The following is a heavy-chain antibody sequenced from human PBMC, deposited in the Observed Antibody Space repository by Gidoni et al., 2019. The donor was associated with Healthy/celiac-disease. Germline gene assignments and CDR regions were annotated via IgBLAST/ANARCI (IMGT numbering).Heavy chain of an antibody. V-gene: IGHV3-48*02. CDR1: GFTFSSYS. J-gene: IGHJ4*02. CDR3: ARDGAQYYYDSSGLHFDY. CDR2: ISSSSSTI. D-gene: IGHD3-22*01. Sequence: EVQLVESGGGLVQPGGSLRLSCAASGFTFSSYSMNWVRQAPGKGLEWVSYISSSSSTIYYADSVKGRFTISRDNAKNSLYLQMNSLRDEDTAVYYCARDGAQYYYDSSGLHFDYWGQGTLVTVSS.